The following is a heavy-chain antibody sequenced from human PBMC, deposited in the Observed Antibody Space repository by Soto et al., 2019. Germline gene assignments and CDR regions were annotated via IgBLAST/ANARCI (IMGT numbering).Heavy chain of an antibody. V-gene: IGHV1-69*13. J-gene: IGHJ4*02. Sequence: ASVKVSCKASGGTFSSYAISWVRQAPGQGLEWMGGIIPIFGTANYAQKFQGRVTITADESTSTAYMELSSLRSEDTAVYYCARVAQWLGYFDYWGQGTLVTVSS. CDR2: IIPIFGTA. CDR3: ARVAQWLGYFDY. CDR1: GGTFSSYA. D-gene: IGHD6-19*01.